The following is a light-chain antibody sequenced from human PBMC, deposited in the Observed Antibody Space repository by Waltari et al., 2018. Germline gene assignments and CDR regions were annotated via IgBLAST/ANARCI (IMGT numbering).Light chain of an antibody. CDR3: LQRSNWPLT. V-gene: IGKV3D-15*01. J-gene: IGKJ4*01. CDR2: GAS. Sequence: EIVMTQSPATLSLSPGERATLSCRASQSVSSNLAWYQQKPGQALRLLIYGASSRATCIPDRFSGSGSGTDFTLTISSLEPEDVGVYYCLQRSNWPLTFGGGTKVEIK. CDR1: QSVSSN.